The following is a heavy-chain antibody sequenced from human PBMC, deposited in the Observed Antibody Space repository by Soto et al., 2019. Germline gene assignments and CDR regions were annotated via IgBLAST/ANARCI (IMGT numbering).Heavy chain of an antibody. CDR1: GFTFSSYW. D-gene: IGHD2-15*01. CDR3: ARASKYCSGGSCYLPDY. CDR2: IKQDGSEK. Sequence: EVQLVESGGGLVQPGGSLRLSCAASGFTFSSYWMSWVRQTPGKGLEWVANIKQDGSEKYYVDSVKGRFIISRDNAKNSLYLQMNSLRAEDTAVYYCARASKYCSGGSCYLPDYWGQGTLVIVSS. V-gene: IGHV3-7*01. J-gene: IGHJ4*02.